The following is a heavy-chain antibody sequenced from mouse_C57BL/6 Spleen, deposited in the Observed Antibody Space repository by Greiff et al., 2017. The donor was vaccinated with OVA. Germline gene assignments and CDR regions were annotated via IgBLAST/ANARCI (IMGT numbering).Heavy chain of an antibody. Sequence: DVHLVESGGGLVKPGGSLKLSCAASGFTFSDYGMHWVRQAPEKGLEWVAYISSGSSTIYYADTVKGRFTISRDNATNTLFLQMTSLRSEDTAMYYCARDYYDSMDYWGQGTSVTVSS. V-gene: IGHV5-17*01. D-gene: IGHD2-4*01. CDR2: ISSGSSTI. CDR1: GFTFSDYG. CDR3: ARDYYDSMDY. J-gene: IGHJ4*01.